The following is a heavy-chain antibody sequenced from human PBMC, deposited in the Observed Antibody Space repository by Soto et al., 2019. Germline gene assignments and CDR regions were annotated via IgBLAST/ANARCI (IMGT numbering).Heavy chain of an antibody. V-gene: IGHV2-5*01. CDR3: AQRGGSRGSLDY. Sequence: SGPTLVNPTQTLTLTYTFSGFSLSTSGVSVGWIRQPPGKALEWLAFIYWNDDKSYSPSLKSRLTVTKDNSKKQVVLTMANMDPADTATYYCAQRGGSRGSLDYRGKGTLGTVSS. J-gene: IGHJ4*02. D-gene: IGHD3-10*01. CDR1: GFSLSTSGVS. CDR2: IYWNDDK.